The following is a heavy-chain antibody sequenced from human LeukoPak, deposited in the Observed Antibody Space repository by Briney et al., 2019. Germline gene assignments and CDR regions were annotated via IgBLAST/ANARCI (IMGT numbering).Heavy chain of an antibody. V-gene: IGHV4-31*03. CDR2: IHYSGST. J-gene: IGHJ4*02. D-gene: IGHD6-13*01. CDR1: GGSISSGGYY. Sequence: PSQTLSLTCTVSGGSISSGGYYWSWIRQHPGKGLEWIGYIHYSGSTYYNPSLKNRVTISVDTSKNQFSLKLSSVTAADTAVYYCARSPKQQLVPDYWGQGTLVTVSS. CDR3: ARSPKQQLVPDY.